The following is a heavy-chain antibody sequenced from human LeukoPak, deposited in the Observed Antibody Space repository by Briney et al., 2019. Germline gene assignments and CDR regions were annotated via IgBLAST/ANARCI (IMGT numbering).Heavy chain of an antibody. D-gene: IGHD1-26*01. CDR2: IYYSGNT. V-gene: IGHV4-59*01. CDR1: GGSITSYY. J-gene: IGHJ4*01. Sequence: SETLSLTCTVSGGSITSYYYTWIRQPPGKGLEWIGYIYYSGNTNYNPSLKSRVTMSLDMSKNQFSLRLTSVTAVDTAVYYCAREDSGTSIDYWGQGTLVTVSS. CDR3: AREDSGTSIDY.